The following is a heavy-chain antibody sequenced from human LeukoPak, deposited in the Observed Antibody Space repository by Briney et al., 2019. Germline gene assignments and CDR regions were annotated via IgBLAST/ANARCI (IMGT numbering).Heavy chain of an antibody. CDR2: LYTGGNT. CDR3: ATISDLLFYFHS. Sequence: PGGSLRLSCAASGFTFSSYWMHWVRQAPGKGLEWVSLLYTGGNTYYADSVKGRFTLSRDNSKNTVYLQMNSLRVEDTAMYYCATISDLLFYFHSWGQGTLVTVSS. J-gene: IGHJ4*02. V-gene: IGHV3-66*01. CDR1: GFTFSSYW.